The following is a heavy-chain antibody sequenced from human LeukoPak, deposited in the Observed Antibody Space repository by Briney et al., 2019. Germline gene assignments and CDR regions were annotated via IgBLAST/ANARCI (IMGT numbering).Heavy chain of an antibody. CDR2: INHSGST. Sequence: TSETLSLTCAVYGGSFSGYYWSRIRQPPGKGLEWIGEINHSGSTNYNPSLKSRVTISVDTSKNQFSLKLSSVTAADTAVYYCARGFGSGSYPSPLYDYWGQGTLVTVSS. D-gene: IGHD3-10*01. J-gene: IGHJ4*02. CDR3: ARGFGSGSYPSPLYDY. V-gene: IGHV4-34*01. CDR1: GGSFSGYY.